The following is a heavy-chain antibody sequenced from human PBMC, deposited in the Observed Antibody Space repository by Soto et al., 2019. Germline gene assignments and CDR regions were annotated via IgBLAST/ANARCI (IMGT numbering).Heavy chain of an antibody. CDR2: ISYDGSNK. Sequence: HPGGSLRLSCAASGFTFSSYAMHWVRQAPGKGLEWVAVISYDGSNKYYADSVKGRFTISRDNSKNTLYLQMNSLRAEDTAVYYCARSETVEMATIHYYYYGMDVWGQGTTVTVSS. J-gene: IGHJ6*02. V-gene: IGHV3-30-3*01. CDR1: GFTFSSYA. D-gene: IGHD5-12*01. CDR3: ARSETVEMATIHYYYYGMDV.